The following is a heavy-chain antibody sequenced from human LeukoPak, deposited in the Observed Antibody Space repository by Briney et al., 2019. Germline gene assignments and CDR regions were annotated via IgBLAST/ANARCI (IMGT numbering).Heavy chain of an antibody. CDR1: GGSISSSNW. Sequence: PSETLSLTCAVSGGSISSSNWWSWVRQPPGKGLEWIGEIYHSGSTYYNPSLKSRVTISVDTSKNQFSLKLTSVTAADTAVYYCTRPYYYDSSGYPDYWGQGTLVTVSS. V-gene: IGHV4-4*02. CDR2: IYHSGST. CDR3: TRPYYYDSSGYPDY. J-gene: IGHJ4*02. D-gene: IGHD3-22*01.